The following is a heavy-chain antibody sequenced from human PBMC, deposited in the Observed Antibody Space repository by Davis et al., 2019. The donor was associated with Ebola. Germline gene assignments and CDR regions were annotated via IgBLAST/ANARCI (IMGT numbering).Heavy chain of an antibody. D-gene: IGHD6-19*01. V-gene: IGHV3-23*01. CDR2: IRGSGGDP. J-gene: IGHJ6*04. Sequence: PGGSLRLSCAGSGSTFSTYAMTWVRQAPGKGLEWVSRIRGSGGDPHYADSVKGRFTISRDNSKNTLYLQMNSLRAEDTAVFYCAKRATVKVAGANYYNAMDVWGKGTTVTVSS. CDR3: AKRATVKVAGANYYNAMDV. CDR1: GSTFSTYA.